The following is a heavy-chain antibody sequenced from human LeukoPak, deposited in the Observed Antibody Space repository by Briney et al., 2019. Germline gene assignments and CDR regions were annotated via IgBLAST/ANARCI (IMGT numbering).Heavy chain of an antibody. CDR1: GFAFSNCG. D-gene: IGHD5-24*01. CDR3: TKGPYGNSIYSGMDV. CDR2: ISGSGDNT. Sequence: GGSLRLSCAASGFAFSNCGMSWVRLLPGKGVEWVSVISGSGDNTYYANSVKGRFTVSRDNSMNTLYLQMNNLKGEDTALYYCTKGPYGNSIYSGMDVWGQGTTVTVSS. V-gene: IGHV3-23*01. J-gene: IGHJ6*02.